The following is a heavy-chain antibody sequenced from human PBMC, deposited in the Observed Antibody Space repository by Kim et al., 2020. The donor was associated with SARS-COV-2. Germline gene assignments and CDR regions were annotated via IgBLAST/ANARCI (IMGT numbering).Heavy chain of an antibody. V-gene: IGHV3-30*02. J-gene: IGHJ5*02. D-gene: IGHD3-3*01. Sequence: GKGRFTISRDNSKNTLYLQMNSLRAEDTAVYYCAKGGFLEWLLSDWFDPWGQGTLVTVSS. CDR3: AKGGFLEWLLSDWFDP.